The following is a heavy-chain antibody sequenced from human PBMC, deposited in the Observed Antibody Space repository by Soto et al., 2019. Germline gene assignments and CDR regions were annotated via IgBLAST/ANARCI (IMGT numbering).Heavy chain of an antibody. CDR1: GFTFSSYA. Sequence: GGSLRLSCAASGFTFSSYAMHWVRQAPGKGLEWVALISFDGSNNYYADSVKGRFTISRDNSKNTLYLQMNSLRVEDTAVYYCARDSYDTSGYFGYWGQGTLVTVSS. V-gene: IGHV3-30-3*01. CDR2: ISFDGSNN. D-gene: IGHD3-22*01. CDR3: ARDSYDTSGYFGY. J-gene: IGHJ4*02.